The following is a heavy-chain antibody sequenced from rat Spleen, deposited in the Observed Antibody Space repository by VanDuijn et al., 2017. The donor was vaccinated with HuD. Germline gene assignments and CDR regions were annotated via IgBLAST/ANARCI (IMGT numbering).Heavy chain of an antibody. CDR1: GFTFSNYD. V-gene: IGHV5S13*01. J-gene: IGHJ2*01. CDR2: ISTGGGNT. CDR3: ATGMDY. Sequence: EVQLVESGGGLVQPGRSLKLSCAASGFTFSNYDMAWVRQAPTKGLEWIASISTGGGNTYYRDSVKGRFTISRDPAQNTLYLQMNSLRSEDTATYYCATGMDYWGQGVMVTVSS.